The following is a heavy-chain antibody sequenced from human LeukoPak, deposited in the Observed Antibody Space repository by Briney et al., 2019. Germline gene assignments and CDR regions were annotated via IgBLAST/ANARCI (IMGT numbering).Heavy chain of an antibody. D-gene: IGHD3-22*01. Sequence: GRSLRLSCAASGFTFDDYAMQWVRQAPGKGLERVSGITWNSGTRGYADSVKGRFTISRDNAKNSLYLQMNSLSADDTALYYCVKDRDYDTSGGPDYWGQGTLVTVSS. CDR3: VKDRDYDTSGGPDY. CDR2: ITWNSGTR. CDR1: GFTFDDYA. J-gene: IGHJ4*02. V-gene: IGHV3-9*01.